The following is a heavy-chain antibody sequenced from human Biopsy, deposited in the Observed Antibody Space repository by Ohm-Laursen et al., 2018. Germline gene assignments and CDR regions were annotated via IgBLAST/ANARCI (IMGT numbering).Heavy chain of an antibody. CDR1: GGSFSMDA. CDR2: ISPKSGGT. J-gene: IGHJ4*02. Sequence: ASVKVSCKTSGGSFSMDAFSWMRQVPGQGLEWMGWISPKSGGTNYAQKFQGNITMTKNTSMSTAYMEMSRLRSDDTAVYYCALQSVAQMKNFDYWGQGTLVTVSS. V-gene: IGHV1-2*02. D-gene: IGHD6-19*01. CDR3: ALQSVAQMKNFDY.